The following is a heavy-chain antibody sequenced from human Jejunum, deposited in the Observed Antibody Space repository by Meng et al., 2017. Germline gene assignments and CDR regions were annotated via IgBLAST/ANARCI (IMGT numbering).Heavy chain of an antibody. Sequence: GGSLRLSCAASGFTFRSHEMSWVRQAPGKGLEWVSYITSGGDTIYYADSVKGRFTISRDNAKNSLYLQMNSLRAEDTAVYYCARDGDYHDSPISDAFDFWGQGPMVTVSS. V-gene: IGHV3-48*03. CDR2: ITSGGDTI. CDR1: GFTFRSHE. D-gene: IGHD3-22*01. CDR3: ARDGDYHDSPISDAFDF. J-gene: IGHJ3*01.